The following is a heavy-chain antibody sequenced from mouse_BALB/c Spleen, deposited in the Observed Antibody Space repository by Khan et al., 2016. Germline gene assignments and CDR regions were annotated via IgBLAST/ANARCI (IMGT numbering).Heavy chain of an antibody. J-gene: IGHJ4*01. Sequence: VQLQQSGPELEKPGASVKISCKASGYSFTGYNMNWVKQSNGKSLEWIGNIDPYYGGTSYNQKFTGKATLTVDKSSSTAYMQLKSLTSEDSAVYYCAREARLYGSSHDDAMDYWGKGTSVTVSA. CDR2: IDPYYGGT. CDR1: GYSFTGYN. D-gene: IGHD1-1*01. V-gene: IGHV1-39*01. CDR3: AREARLYGSSHDDAMDY.